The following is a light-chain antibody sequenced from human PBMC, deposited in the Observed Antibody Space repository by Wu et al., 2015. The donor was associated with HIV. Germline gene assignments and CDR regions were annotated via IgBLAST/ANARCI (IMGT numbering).Light chain of an antibody. CDR1: QSVTSN. J-gene: IGKJ4*01. CDR2: DAS. V-gene: IGKV3-15*01. Sequence: EIVMTQSPATLSVSPGERATLSCRASQSVTSNLAWYQQKPGQAPRLLIFDASTRATGTPARFSGSGSGTDFTLIISSLQSEDFAVYFCHQYNNWPPEVTFGGGTKVEIK. CDR3: HQYNNWPPEVT.